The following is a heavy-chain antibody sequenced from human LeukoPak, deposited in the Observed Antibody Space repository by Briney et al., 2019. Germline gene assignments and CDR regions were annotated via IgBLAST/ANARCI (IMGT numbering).Heavy chain of an antibody. V-gene: IGHV3-74*01. CDR2: INSDGSST. Sequence: GGSLRLSCAASGFDLSDFWVRWVRQAPGKGLAWVARINSDGSSTSYADSVEGRFTISRDNAKNTLYLQMNSLRVEDTAVHYCARPHVGTVSNWFDSWGQGTLVTVSS. D-gene: IGHD4-17*01. J-gene: IGHJ5*01. CDR1: GFDLSDFW. CDR3: ARPHVGTVSNWFDS.